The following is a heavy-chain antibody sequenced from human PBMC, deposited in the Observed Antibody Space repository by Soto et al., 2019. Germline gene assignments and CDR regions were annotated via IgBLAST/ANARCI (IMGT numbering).Heavy chain of an antibody. CDR3: ARGLGYDILTGPYYYYYYMDV. CDR2: ISAYNGNT. V-gene: IGHV1-18*01. CDR1: GYTFTSYG. Sequence: GASVKVSCKASGYTFTSYGISWVRQAPGQGLEWMGWISAYNGNTNYAQKLQGRVTMTTDTSTSTAYMELRSLRSDDTAVYYCARGLGYDILTGPYYYYYYMDVWGKGTTVTVSS. J-gene: IGHJ6*03. D-gene: IGHD3-9*01.